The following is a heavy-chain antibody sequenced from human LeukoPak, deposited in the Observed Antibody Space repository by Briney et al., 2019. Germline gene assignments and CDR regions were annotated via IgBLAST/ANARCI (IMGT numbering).Heavy chain of an antibody. J-gene: IGHJ6*02. CDR3: AKDIGHIVVVPAAIPYYYGMDV. Sequence: GGSLRLSCAASGFTFSSYAMHWVRQAPGKGLEWVSGISWNSGSIGYADSVKGRFTISRDNAKNSLYLQMNSLRAEDTALYYCAKDIGHIVVVPAAIPYYYGMDVWGQGTTVTVSS. D-gene: IGHD2-2*01. V-gene: IGHV3-9*01. CDR1: GFTFSSYA. CDR2: ISWNSGSI.